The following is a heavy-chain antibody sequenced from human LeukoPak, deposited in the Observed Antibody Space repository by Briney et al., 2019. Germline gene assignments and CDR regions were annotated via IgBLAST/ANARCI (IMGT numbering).Heavy chain of an antibody. J-gene: IGHJ3*02. Sequence: GGSLRLSCAASGCDVSFNYEGWVRQAPGKGLEWVSSISSSSSYIYYADSVKGRFTISRDNAKNSLYLQMNSLRAEDTAVYYCARDHDAYCGGDCYSFPLDIWGQGTMVTVSS. CDR1: GCDVSFNY. CDR2: ISSSSSYI. V-gene: IGHV3-21*01. CDR3: ARDHDAYCGGDCYSFPLDI. D-gene: IGHD2-21*02.